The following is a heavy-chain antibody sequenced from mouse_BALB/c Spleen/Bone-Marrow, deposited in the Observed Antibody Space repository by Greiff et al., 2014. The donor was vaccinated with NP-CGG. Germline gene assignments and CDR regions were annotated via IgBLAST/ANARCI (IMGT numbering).Heavy chain of an antibody. V-gene: IGHV1-5*01. CDR2: IYPGDSDT. D-gene: IGHD6-1*01. Sequence: EVQLQQSGTVLARPGASVKMSCKASDYTFTSYWMHWLKQRPGQGLEWIGAIYPGDSDTSLNQKFKGKAKLTAVTSTSTAYMDLSSLTNKDSAVYYCELASFGQGDWFFDDWGAGTTVTVSS. CDR1: DYTFTSYW. J-gene: IGHJ1*01. CDR3: ELASFGQGDWFFDD.